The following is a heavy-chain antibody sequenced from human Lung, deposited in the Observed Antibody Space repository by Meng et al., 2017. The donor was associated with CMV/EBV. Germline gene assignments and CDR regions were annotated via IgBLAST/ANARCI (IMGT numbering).Heavy chain of an antibody. Sequence: SCAVYGGSFSGYYWSWIRQPPGKGLEWIGEINHSGSTNYNPSLKSRVTISVDTSKNQFSLKLSSVTAADTAVYYCASDYGGNSALYWGQGTLVTVSS. CDR1: GGSFSGYY. CDR2: INHSGST. V-gene: IGHV4-34*01. J-gene: IGHJ4*02. CDR3: ASDYGGNSALY. D-gene: IGHD4-23*01.